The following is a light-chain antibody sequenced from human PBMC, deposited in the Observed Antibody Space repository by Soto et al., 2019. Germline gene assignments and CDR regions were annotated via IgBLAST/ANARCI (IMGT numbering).Light chain of an antibody. J-gene: IGKJ3*01. CDR3: QQRSNWPLVT. CDR2: DAS. V-gene: IGKV3-11*01. CDR1: QSVSTY. Sequence: EIVLTQSPATLSLSPGERATLSCRASQSVSTYLAWYQQRPGQPPRLLIYDASSRATGIPARFSGSGSGTDFTLPISSLETEDFAVYYCQQRSNWPLVTFGPGTRVDV.